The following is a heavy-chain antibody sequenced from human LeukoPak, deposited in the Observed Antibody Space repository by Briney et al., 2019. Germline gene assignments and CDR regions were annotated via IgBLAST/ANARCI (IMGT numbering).Heavy chain of an antibody. D-gene: IGHD5/OR15-5a*01. CDR1: GFTFSSYA. Sequence: GGSLRLSCAASGFTFSSYAMHWVRQAPGKGLEWVAVISYDGSNKYYADSVKGRFTISRDNSKNTLYLQMNSLRAEDTAVDYCARASRSTLRRYYFDYWGQGTLVTVSS. J-gene: IGHJ4*02. CDR2: ISYDGSNK. V-gene: IGHV3-30-3*01. CDR3: ARASRSTLRRYYFDY.